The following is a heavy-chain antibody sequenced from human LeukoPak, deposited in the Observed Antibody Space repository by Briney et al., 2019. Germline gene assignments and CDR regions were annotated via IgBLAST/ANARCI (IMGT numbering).Heavy chain of an antibody. D-gene: IGHD6-13*01. V-gene: IGHV3-30*03. CDR1: GFTFSSYG. J-gene: IGHJ1*01. CDR3: AGSGISSWTFQH. Sequence: SGGSLRLSCAASGFTFSSYGMHWVRQAPGKGLEWVAVISYDGSNKYYADSVKGRFTISRDNSKNTLYLQMNSLRAEDTAVYYCAGSGISSWTFQHWGQGTLVTVSS. CDR2: ISYDGSNK.